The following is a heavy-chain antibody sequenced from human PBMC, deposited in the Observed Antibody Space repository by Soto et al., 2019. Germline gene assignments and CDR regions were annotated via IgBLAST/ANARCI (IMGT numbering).Heavy chain of an antibody. J-gene: IGHJ4*02. CDR1: GYTFSSYA. CDR3: AIVNDYVWGSYISHCDY. D-gene: IGHD3-16*01. CDR2: INAGNGNT. Sequence: ASVKVSCKASGYTFSSYAMHWVRQGPGQRLEWMGWINAGNGNTKYSQKFQGRVTITRDTSSSTAYMELSSLRSEDTAVYYFAIVNDYVWGSYISHCDYWGQGTLVTVS. V-gene: IGHV1-3*01.